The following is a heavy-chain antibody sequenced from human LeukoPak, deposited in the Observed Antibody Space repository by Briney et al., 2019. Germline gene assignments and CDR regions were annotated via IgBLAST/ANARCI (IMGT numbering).Heavy chain of an antibody. D-gene: IGHD6-13*01. CDR1: GFTLSSYD. Sequence: PGGSLRLSCAASGFTLSSYDMHWVRQATGKGLEWVSAIGTAGDTYYPGSVKGRFTISRENAKNSLYLQMNSLRAGDTAVYYCARGSSSWYPDAFDIWGQGTMVTVSS. J-gene: IGHJ3*02. CDR3: ARGSSSWYPDAFDI. V-gene: IGHV3-13*01. CDR2: IGTAGDT.